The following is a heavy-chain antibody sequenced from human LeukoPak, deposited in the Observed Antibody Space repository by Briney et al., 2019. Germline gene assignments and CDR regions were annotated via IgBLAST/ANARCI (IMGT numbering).Heavy chain of an antibody. J-gene: IGHJ4*01. V-gene: IGHV4-59*01. CDR2: IYYSGST. D-gene: IGHD1-14*01. CDR1: GGSMSSYY. Sequence: SETLSLTCTVSGGSMSSYYWSWIGQPPGKGLEWIGYIYYSGSTNYNPSLKSRVTISVDTSKNQFSLKLSSVTAADTAVYYCARDQRGSTGTFDYWGHGTLVTVSS. CDR3: ARDQRGSTGTFDY.